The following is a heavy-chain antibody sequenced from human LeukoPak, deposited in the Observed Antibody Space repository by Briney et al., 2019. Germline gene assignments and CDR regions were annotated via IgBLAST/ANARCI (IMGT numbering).Heavy chain of an antibody. V-gene: IGHV3-23*01. CDR1: GFTFSSYA. Sequence: PGGSLRLSCAASGFTFSSYALSWVRQAPGKGLECVSSIIASGGSTFYADSVKGRFAISRDNSKNTLYLHMNSLRAEDTAVYYCAKGGSASSYYYMDVWGKGTTVTVSS. J-gene: IGHJ6*03. CDR3: AKGGSASSYYYMDV. D-gene: IGHD2-2*01. CDR2: IIASGGST.